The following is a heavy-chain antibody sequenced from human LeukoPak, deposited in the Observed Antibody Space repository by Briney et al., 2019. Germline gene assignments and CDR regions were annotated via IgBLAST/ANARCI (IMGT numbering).Heavy chain of an antibody. CDR1: GYTFTGYY. CDR2: INPNSGGT. CDR3: AREDSGYDLWYFDL. V-gene: IGHV1-2*02. J-gene: IGHJ2*01. D-gene: IGHD5-12*01. Sequence: VASVKVSCKASGYTFTGYYMHWVRQAPGQGLEWMGWINPNSGGTNYAQKFQGRVTMTRDTSISTAYMELSRLRSDDTAVYYCAREDSGYDLWYFDLWGRGTLVTVSS.